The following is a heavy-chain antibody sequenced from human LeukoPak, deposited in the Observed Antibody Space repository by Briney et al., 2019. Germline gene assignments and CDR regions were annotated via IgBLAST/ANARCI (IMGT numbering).Heavy chain of an antibody. J-gene: IGHJ4*02. CDR1: GFTFSYFA. CDR2: ISSDGTTK. CDR3: ARSLGATAY. D-gene: IGHD1-26*01. Sequence: GGSLRLSCAASGFTFSYFAMHWVRQAPGKGLENISAISSDGTTKHYTNSVKGRLTIYRDNSNNTLYLQMGSLSAHDMAVYYCARSLGATAYWGQGTLVTVSS. V-gene: IGHV3-64*01.